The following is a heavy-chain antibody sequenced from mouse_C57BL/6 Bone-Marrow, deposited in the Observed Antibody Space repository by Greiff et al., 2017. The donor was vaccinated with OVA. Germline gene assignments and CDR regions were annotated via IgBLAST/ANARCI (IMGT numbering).Heavy chain of an antibody. CDR1: GYSITSGYY. V-gene: IGHV3-6*01. Sequence: EVKLEESGPGLVKPSQSLSLTCSVTGYSITSGYYWNWIRQFPGNKLEWMGYISYDGSNNYNPSLKNRISITRDTSKNQFFLKLNSVTTEDTATYYCARDGDYDDPFAYWGQGTLVTVSA. CDR2: ISYDGSN. D-gene: IGHD2-4*01. CDR3: ARDGDYDDPFAY. J-gene: IGHJ3*01.